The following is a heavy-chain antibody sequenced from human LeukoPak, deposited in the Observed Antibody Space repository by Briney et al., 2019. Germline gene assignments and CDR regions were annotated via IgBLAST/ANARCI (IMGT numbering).Heavy chain of an antibody. D-gene: IGHD6-13*01. CDR2: IYYSGST. V-gene: IGHV4-59*01. CDR3: ARGGYSSSWYYFDY. J-gene: IGHJ4*02. CDR1: GGSISSYY. Sequence: SETLSLTCTVSGGSISSYYWSWIRQPPGKGLEWIGYIYYSGSTNYNPSLKSRVTISVDTSKNQFSLKLSSVTAADTAVYYCARGGYSSSWYYFDYWGQGTLVTVSS.